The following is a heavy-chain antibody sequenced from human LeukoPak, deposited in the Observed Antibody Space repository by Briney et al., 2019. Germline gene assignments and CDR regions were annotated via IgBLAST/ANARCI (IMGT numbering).Heavy chain of an antibody. CDR2: IRVDGSMK. D-gene: IGHD2-2*01. CDR1: GFPFTQHG. Sequence: GGSLRLSCAASGFPFTQHGFHWVRQAPGKGLEWAALIRVDGSMKYYGDSVKGRFTISRDNSRNTLYLQMDSLRAEDTAVYYCVVVLVPAAVWHFDLWGRGTLVSVSS. V-gene: IGHV3-30*02. CDR3: VVVLVPAAVWHFDL. J-gene: IGHJ2*01.